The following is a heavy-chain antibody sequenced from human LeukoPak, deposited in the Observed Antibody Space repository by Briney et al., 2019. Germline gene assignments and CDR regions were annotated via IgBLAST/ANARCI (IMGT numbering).Heavy chain of an antibody. D-gene: IGHD6-19*01. V-gene: IGHV3-66*01. CDR1: GFTVSRKH. CDR3: AITTGWPGFDF. Sequence: PGGSLRLSCTVSGFTVSRKHMTWVRQAPGKGLEWVSVLYSGGDTDYADSVKGRFSISRDNSKNTPYLQMNSLRAEDTAVYYCAITTGWPGFDFWGQGTLVTVSS. CDR2: LYSGGDT. J-gene: IGHJ5*01.